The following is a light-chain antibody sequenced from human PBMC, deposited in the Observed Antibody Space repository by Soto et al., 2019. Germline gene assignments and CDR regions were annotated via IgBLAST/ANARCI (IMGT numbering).Light chain of an antibody. CDR2: GNS. V-gene: IGLV1-40*01. J-gene: IGLJ3*02. Sequence: QSVLTQPPSVSGAPGQRVTISCTGSSSNIGAGYDVHWYQQLPGTAPKLLIYGNSNRRSGVPDRFSGSKSGTSASLAITGLQAEDEADYYCQSYDSSLSALFGGGTKLTVL. CDR3: QSYDSSLSAL. CDR1: SSNIGAGYD.